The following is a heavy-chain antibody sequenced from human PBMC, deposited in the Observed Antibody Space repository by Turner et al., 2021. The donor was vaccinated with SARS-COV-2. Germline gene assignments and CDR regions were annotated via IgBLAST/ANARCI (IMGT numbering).Heavy chain of an antibody. Sequence: QVQLQQWGAGLLKPSETLSLTCRVYGGPFSGYLWSLVRLPPGKGPEWIGEINHRGTTNSNPSLKSRVTISVDTSKNQFSLNVTSVTPADTAVYYCARAVGMAASTRPNSGDSNAHRWFDFWGQGTLVTVSS. V-gene: IGHV4-34*01. CDR1: GGPFSGYL. CDR2: INHRGTT. D-gene: IGHD4-4*01. J-gene: IGHJ5*01. CDR3: ARAVGMAASTRPNSGDSNAHRWFDF.